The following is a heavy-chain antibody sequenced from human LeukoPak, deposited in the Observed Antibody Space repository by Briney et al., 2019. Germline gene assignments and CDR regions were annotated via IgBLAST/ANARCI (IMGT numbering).Heavy chain of an antibody. Sequence: GRSLRLSCAASGFTFSSYGMHWVRQAPGKGLEWVAVMWYDGSNKYYADSVKGRFTISRDNSKNTLYLQMNSLRAEDTAVYYCARDGLNLAVAATYYFDYWGQGTLVTVSS. V-gene: IGHV3-33*01. D-gene: IGHD6-19*01. CDR1: GFTFSSYG. CDR3: ARDGLNLAVAATYYFDY. J-gene: IGHJ4*02. CDR2: MWYDGSNK.